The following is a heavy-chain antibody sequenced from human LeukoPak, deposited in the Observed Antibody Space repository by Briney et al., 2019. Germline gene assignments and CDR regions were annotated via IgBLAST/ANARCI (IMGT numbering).Heavy chain of an antibody. D-gene: IGHD3-10*01. V-gene: IGHV3-21*01. J-gene: IGHJ4*02. Sequence: GGSLRLSCEASGFNFSTYSLNWVRQAPGKGLEWVSSISRSSSFRCYADSVKGRFTISRDNAKNSLYLQVNSLRAEDTAMYYCARSPLLLYFGDAYYFDYWGQGTLVTVSS. CDR1: GFNFSTYS. CDR3: ARSPLLLYFGDAYYFDY. CDR2: ISRSSSFR.